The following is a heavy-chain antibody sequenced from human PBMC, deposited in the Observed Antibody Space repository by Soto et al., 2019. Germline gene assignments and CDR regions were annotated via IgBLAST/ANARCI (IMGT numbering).Heavy chain of an antibody. CDR1: GGSISSSNW. J-gene: IGHJ4*02. CDR3: AKETYSGPLDY. CDR2: IYHRGST. V-gene: IGHV4-4*02. Sequence: LTCAVSGGSISSSNWWSWVRQPPGKGLEWIGEIYHRGSTNYNPSLKSCFTISRDNSKDTLYLQMNSLRAEDISVYYCAKETYSGPLDYWGQGTLVTVSS. D-gene: IGHD2-15*01.